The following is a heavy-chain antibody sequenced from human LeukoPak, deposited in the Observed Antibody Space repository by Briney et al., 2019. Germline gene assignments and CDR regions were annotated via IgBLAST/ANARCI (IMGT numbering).Heavy chain of an antibody. D-gene: IGHD1-26*01. V-gene: IGHV4-39*01. J-gene: IGHJ6*03. CDR3: ARLSHSGSYYYYYYMDV. Sequence: GSLILSCAASGFTFSSYAMTWVRQAPGKGLEWIGSIYYSGSTYYNPSLKSRVTISVDTSKNQFSLKLSSVTAADTAVYYCARLSHSGSYYYYYYMDVWGKGTTVTISS. CDR2: IYYSGST. CDR1: GFTFSSYA.